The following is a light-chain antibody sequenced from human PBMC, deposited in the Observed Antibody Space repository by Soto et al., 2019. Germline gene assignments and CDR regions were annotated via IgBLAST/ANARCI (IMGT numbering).Light chain of an antibody. CDR3: MQALQIEYT. CDR1: QTLLDSIGDNY. J-gene: IGKJ2*01. CDR2: LGS. Sequence: DIVMTQSPLSLSVTPGEPASISCRSSQTLLDSIGDNYLDWYLQKPGQSPKLLIYLGSHRASGVIDTXSGSGSGTDFTLKISSVEAEDVGIYYCMQALQIEYTFGQGTKLEIK. V-gene: IGKV2-28*01.